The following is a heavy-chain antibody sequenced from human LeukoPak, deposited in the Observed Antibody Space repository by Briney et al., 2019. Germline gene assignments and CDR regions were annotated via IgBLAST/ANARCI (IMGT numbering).Heavy chain of an antibody. CDR2: IRYDGSNK. Sequence: GGSLRLSCAASGFTFSSYEMNWVRQAPGKGLEWVAFIRYDGSNKYYADSVKGRFTISRDNSKNTLYLQMNSLRAEDTAVYYCAKVGDDYGDYGDFDYWGQGTLVTVSS. V-gene: IGHV3-30*02. J-gene: IGHJ4*02. CDR1: GFTFSSYE. D-gene: IGHD4-17*01. CDR3: AKVGDDYGDYGDFDY.